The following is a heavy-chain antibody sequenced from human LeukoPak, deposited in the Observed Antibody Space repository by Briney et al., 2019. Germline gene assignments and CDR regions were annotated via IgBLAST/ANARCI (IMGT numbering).Heavy chain of an antibody. J-gene: IGHJ4*02. D-gene: IGHD2-2*01. V-gene: IGHV3-23*01. Sequence: GGSLRLSCAASGFTFRSYAMSWVRQAPGKGLEWVSAISGSGDITYYADSVKGRFTMSRDNFKNTLYLQMNSLRAEDTAVYYCAKVSRFAVVPAAMLDFWGQGIQVTVSS. CDR2: ISGSGDIT. CDR3: AKVSRFAVVPAAMLDF. CDR1: GFTFRSYA.